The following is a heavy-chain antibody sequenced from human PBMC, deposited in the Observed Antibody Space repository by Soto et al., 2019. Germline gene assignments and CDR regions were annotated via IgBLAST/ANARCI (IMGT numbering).Heavy chain of an antibody. CDR2: INRDGSST. J-gene: IGHJ4*02. Sequence: EVQLVESGGGLVQPGGSLRLSCAASGFTLSTYWMHWVRQAPGEGLVWVSRINRDGSSTIYEDSVKGRFPTSRENAKNTVYLQMNSLRAEDTAVYYCTRGRENYSYFDYWGQGILVTVSS. V-gene: IGHV3-74*01. CDR1: GFTLSTYW. CDR3: TRGRENYSYFDY. D-gene: IGHD4-4*01.